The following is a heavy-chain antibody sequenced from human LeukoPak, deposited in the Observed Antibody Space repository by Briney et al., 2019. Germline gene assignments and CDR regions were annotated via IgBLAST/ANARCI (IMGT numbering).Heavy chain of an antibody. D-gene: IGHD6-19*01. V-gene: IGHV1-18*01. CDR2: SSAYNGNT. CDR1: GYTFTSYG. J-gene: IGHJ6*02. CDR3: ASDGSGWYVSYDADYYYGMDV. Sequence: GASGKVSCKASGYTFTSYGISWVRQAPGQGLEWMGWSSAYNGNTNYAQKLQGRGTMTTGPSTSTAHMDLRSRRSDDPAVYYCASDGSGWYVSYDADYYYGMDVWGQGTKVTVSS.